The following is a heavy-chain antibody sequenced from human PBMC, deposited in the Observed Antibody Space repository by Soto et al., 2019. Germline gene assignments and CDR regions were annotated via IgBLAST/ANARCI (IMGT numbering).Heavy chain of an antibody. D-gene: IGHD3-10*01. CDR3: ATQWFGELSSTTAGYAFDI. CDR2: TYYRSKWYN. V-gene: IGHV6-1*01. CDR1: GDSVSSNSAA. J-gene: IGHJ3*02. Sequence: PSQTLSLTCVISGDSVSSNSAAWNWIRQSPSRGLEWLGRTYYRSKWYNDYAVSVKSRITINPDTSKNQFSLQLNSVTPEDTAVYYCATQWFGELSSTTAGYAFDIWGQGTTVTVS.